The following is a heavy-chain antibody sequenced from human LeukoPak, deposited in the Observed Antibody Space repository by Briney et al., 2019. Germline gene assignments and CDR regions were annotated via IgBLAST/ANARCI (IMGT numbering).Heavy chain of an antibody. CDR2: ISGDGSST. CDR3: AGSGTSIDY. CDR1: GFTFSSYW. V-gene: IGHV3-74*01. D-gene: IGHD1-26*01. J-gene: IGHJ4*02. Sequence: PGGSLRLSCAASGFTFSSYWMDWVRQAPGKGLVWVSRISGDGSSTSYADSVKGRFTISRDNAKNTLYLQMNSLRAEDTAVYYCAGSGTSIDYWGQGTLVTVSS.